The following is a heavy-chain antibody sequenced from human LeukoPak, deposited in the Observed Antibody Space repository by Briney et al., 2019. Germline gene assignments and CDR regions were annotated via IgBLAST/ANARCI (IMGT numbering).Heavy chain of an antibody. J-gene: IGHJ4*02. CDR2: IYPGDSDT. Sequence: GESLKISCSASGYSFTHYWIAWVRQMPGKGLEWMGIIYPGDSDTRYSPSFQGQVPISVDKSISTAFLQWSSLKASDTAMYYCARQDGFQSYYFDYWGQGTLVTVSS. CDR1: GYSFTHYW. D-gene: IGHD5-24*01. CDR3: ARQDGFQSYYFDY. V-gene: IGHV5-51*01.